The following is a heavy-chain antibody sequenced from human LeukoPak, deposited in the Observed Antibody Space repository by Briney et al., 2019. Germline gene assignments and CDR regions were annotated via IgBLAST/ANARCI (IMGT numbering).Heavy chain of an antibody. V-gene: IGHV1-8*03. CDR3: ARRLGLRWDLQAFDI. CDR1: GYTFTSHD. J-gene: IGHJ3*02. Sequence: ASVKVSCKASGYTFTSHDVNWVRQATGQGLEWMGWMNPNSGNTGYAQKFQGRVTITRNNSISTVYMELSSLRSEDTAVYYCARRLGLRWDLQAFDIWGQGTMVTVPS. CDR2: MNPNSGNT. D-gene: IGHD4-23*01.